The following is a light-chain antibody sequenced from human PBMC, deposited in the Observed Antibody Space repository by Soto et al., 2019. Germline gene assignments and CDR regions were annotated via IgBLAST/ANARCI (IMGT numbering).Light chain of an antibody. Sequence: QSALTQPASVSGSPGQSITISCTGSSSDVGAYNYVTWYQLHPGKVPKLLIYDVTTRPSGVSDRFSGTKSGNTASLIISGLQPEDEADYYCSSYAGSSTLLFGGGTKLTVL. CDR2: DVT. CDR1: SSDVGAYNY. V-gene: IGLV2-14*03. J-gene: IGLJ2*01. CDR3: SSYAGSSTLL.